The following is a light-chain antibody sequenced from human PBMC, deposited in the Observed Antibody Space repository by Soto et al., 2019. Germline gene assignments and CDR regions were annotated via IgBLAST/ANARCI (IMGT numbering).Light chain of an antibody. CDR1: QSVSSY. V-gene: IGKV3-11*01. J-gene: IGKJ1*01. CDR3: PPRSTWPCT. Sequence: EIVLTQSPATLSLSPGERATLSCRASQSVSSYLAWYQQKPGQAPRLLIYDASNRATGIPARFSGSGSGTNFTLTICTLEPEDFAVYYCPPRSTWPCTFGQG. CDR2: DAS.